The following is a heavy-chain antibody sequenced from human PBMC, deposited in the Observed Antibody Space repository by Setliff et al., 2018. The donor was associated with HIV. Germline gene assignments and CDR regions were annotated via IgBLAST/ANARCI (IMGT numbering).Heavy chain of an antibody. CDR1: GFTFNNYW. J-gene: IGHJ4*02. CDR3: ARPFDQ. CDR2: IKGDGSET. Sequence: GGSLRLSCESSGFTFNNYWMSWVRQAPGKRPEWVANIKGDGSETYYVDSVKGRFTISRDNAKNSLYLQMNSLRVEDTAVYYCARPFDQWCQGAMVTVSS. V-gene: IGHV3-7*01.